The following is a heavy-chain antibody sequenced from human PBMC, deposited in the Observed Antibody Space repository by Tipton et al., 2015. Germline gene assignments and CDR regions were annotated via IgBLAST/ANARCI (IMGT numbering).Heavy chain of an antibody. CDR2: IYSRGTT. D-gene: IGHD3-3*01. J-gene: IGHJ4*02. CDR1: GDSMRYN. Sequence: TLSLTCNVSGDSMRYNWAWIRQPPGKGLEWIGTIYSRGTTYYNPSLQSRVTMSVDSSANQFSLKMTSVTAADTAVYYCAREGRRSLQWLSPLDYWGQGTLVTVSS. CDR3: AREGRRSLQWLSPLDY. V-gene: IGHV4-39*07.